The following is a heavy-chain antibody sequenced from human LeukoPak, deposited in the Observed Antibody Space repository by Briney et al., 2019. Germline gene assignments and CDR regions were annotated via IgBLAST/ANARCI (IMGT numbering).Heavy chain of an antibody. CDR2: INPNSGGT. V-gene: IGHV1-2*02. J-gene: IGHJ4*02. CDR3: ARVRIAVAGKYYFDY. CDR1: GYTFTGYY. D-gene: IGHD6-19*01. Sequence: GASVKVSCKASGYTFTGYYMHWVRQAPGQGLEWTGWINPNSGGTNYAQKFQGRVTMTRDTSISTAYMELSRLRSDDTAVYYCARVRIAVAGKYYFDYWGQGTLVTVSS.